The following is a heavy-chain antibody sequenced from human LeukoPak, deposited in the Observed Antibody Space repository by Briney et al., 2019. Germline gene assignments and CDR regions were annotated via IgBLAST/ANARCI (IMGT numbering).Heavy chain of an antibody. J-gene: IGHJ4*02. CDR3: ARVLYGDSLSTFDY. CDR2: ISYDGSNK. CDR1: GFTFSSYA. V-gene: IGHV3-30*04. D-gene: IGHD4-17*01. Sequence: GGSLRLSCAASGFTFSSYAMHWVRQAPGKGLEWVAVISYDGSNKYYADSVKGRFTISRDNSKNTLYLQMNSLRAEDPAVYYCARVLYGDSLSTFDYWGQGTLVTVSS.